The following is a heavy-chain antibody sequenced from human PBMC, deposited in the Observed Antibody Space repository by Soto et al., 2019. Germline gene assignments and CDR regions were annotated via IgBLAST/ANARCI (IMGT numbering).Heavy chain of an antibody. CDR3: XXXXXXGEIDL. D-gene: IGHD1-26*01. CDR2: ISASKGHT. J-gene: IGHJ4*02. CDR1: GYTFPSYG. Sequence: QVQLVQSGAEVKKPGASVRISCKPSGYTFPSYGVAWLRQAPGQGLEWMGWISASKGHTNYAQNLQGRVTMTTDTXXXXXXXXXXXXXXXXXXXXXXXXXXXXGEIDLWGQGTLITVAS. V-gene: IGHV1-18*01.